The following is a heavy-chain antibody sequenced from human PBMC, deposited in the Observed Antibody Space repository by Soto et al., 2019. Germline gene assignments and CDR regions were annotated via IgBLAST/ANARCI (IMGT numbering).Heavy chain of an antibody. CDR2: ISGSGGST. CDR3: AKEQRPTVTTSGAY. CDR1: GFTFSSYA. Sequence: EVQLLESGGGLVQPGGSLRLSCAASGFTFSSYAMSWVRQAPGKGLEWVSAISGSGGSTYYADSAKGRFTISRDNSKTTLYLQMNSLRAEDTAVYYCAKEQRPTVTTSGAYWGQGTLVTVSS. J-gene: IGHJ4*02. D-gene: IGHD4-17*01. V-gene: IGHV3-23*01.